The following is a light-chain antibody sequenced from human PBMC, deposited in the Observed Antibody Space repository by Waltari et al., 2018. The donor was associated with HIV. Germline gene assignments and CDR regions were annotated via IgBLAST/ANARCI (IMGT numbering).Light chain of an antibody. J-gene: IGLJ1*01. V-gene: IGLV1-36*01. CDR3: AAWDDNLNGYV. Sequence: QSVLTQPPSVSEAPRKRVTIPCSGSSSNIGNNAVNWYQQVPGKAPKLLIYYDDLLPSGVSDRFSGSKSGTSASLAISGLQSEDEADYYCAAWDDNLNGYVFGTGTKVTVL. CDR1: SSNIGNNA. CDR2: YDD.